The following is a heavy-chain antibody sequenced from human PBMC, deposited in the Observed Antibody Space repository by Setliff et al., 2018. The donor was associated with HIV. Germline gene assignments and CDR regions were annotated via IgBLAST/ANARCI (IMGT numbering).Heavy chain of an antibody. Sequence: SETLSLTCAVYGGSFSNYYWSWIRQSPGKGFEWIGYIYSTGSTNYNPSLQSRVTISMVASRNQFSLKVTSVTAADTAVYYCAKGAGFYGDYTFDHWGQGRQVTVSS. V-gene: IGHV4-59*01. J-gene: IGHJ4*02. CDR1: GGSFSNYY. D-gene: IGHD4-17*01. CDR2: IYSTGST. CDR3: AKGAGFYGDYTFDH.